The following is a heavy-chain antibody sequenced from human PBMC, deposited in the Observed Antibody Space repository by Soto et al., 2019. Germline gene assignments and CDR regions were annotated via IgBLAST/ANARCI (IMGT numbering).Heavy chain of an antibody. Sequence: ASVKVSCKVTGYTLRELNLHWVRQAPGKGLEWLAGYDPAKDETLCAQTVKGRITVTEDTSAVTAYMELRGLTFDDTAVYYCARGSTWQGRDWFDPWGQGTLVTVSS. CDR1: GYTLRELN. J-gene: IGHJ5*02. V-gene: IGHV1-24*01. CDR3: ARGSTWQGRDWFDP. CDR2: YDPAKDET. D-gene: IGHD6-13*01.